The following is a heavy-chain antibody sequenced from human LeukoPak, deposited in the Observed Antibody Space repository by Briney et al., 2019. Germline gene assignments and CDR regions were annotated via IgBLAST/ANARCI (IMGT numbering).Heavy chain of an antibody. V-gene: IGHV1-69*01. D-gene: IGHD3-3*01. CDR1: GGTFSSYA. J-gene: IGHJ5*02. CDR3: ARDPGDYDFWSAEPLNWFDP. Sequence: SVKVSCKASGGTFSSYAISWVRQAPGQGLEWMGGIIPIFGTANYAQKFQGRVTITADESTSTAYMELSGLRSEDTAVYYCARDPGDYDFWSAEPLNWFDPWGQGTLVTVSS. CDR2: IIPIFGTA.